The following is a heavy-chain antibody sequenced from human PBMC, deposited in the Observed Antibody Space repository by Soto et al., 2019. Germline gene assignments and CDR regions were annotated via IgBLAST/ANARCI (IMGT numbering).Heavy chain of an antibody. V-gene: IGHV1-69*13. J-gene: IGHJ4*02. CDR1: GGTFSSYA. CDR3: ARVAISTIFGVVIRYYFDY. CDR2: IIPIFGTA. D-gene: IGHD3-3*01. Sequence: VKVSCKASGGTFSSYAISWVRQAPGQGLEWMGGIIPIFGTANYAQKFQGRVTITADESTSTAYMELSSLRSEDTAVYYCARVAISTIFGVVIRYYFDYWGQGTLVTVSS.